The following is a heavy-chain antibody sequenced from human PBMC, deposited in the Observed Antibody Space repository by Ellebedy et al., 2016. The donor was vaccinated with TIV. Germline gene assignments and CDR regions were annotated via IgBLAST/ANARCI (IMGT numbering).Heavy chain of an antibody. J-gene: IGHJ3*02. D-gene: IGHD5-24*01. CDR3: ANGAYDI. V-gene: IGHV3-21*01. Sequence: PGGSLRLSCAASGFTFNSYAMHWVRQAPGMGLEWVSAISGSSGHTYYADSVKGRFTISRDNAKISSYLQMNSLTAADTAVYYCANGAYDIWGQGTMVTVSS. CDR1: GFTFNSYA. CDR2: ISGSSGHT.